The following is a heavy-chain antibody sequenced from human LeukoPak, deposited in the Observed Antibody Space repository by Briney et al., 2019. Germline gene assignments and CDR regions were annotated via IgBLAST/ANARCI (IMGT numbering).Heavy chain of an antibody. CDR3: ARASMVRGVINWFDP. CDR2: IYYSEST. D-gene: IGHD3-10*01. CDR1: GGSISSSSYY. Sequence: SETLSLTCTVSGGSISSSSYYWGWIRQPPGKGLEWIGYIYYSESTNYNPSLTSRVTISVDTSKNQFSLKLSSVTAADTAVYYCARASMVRGVINWFDPWGQGTLVTVSS. V-gene: IGHV4-61*05. J-gene: IGHJ5*02.